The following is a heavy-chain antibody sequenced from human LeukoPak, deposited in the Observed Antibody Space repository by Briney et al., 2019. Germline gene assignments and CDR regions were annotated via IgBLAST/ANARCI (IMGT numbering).Heavy chain of an antibody. D-gene: IGHD6-13*01. Sequence: GGSLRLSCAASGFTFSTYVMHWVRQAPGKGLEWVAIIRYDGTNKYYADSVKGRFTISRDNSKNTLYLQMNSLRAEDTAVYYCAKAPTGYSIDYWGQGTLVTVSS. V-gene: IGHV3-30*02. J-gene: IGHJ4*02. CDR3: AKAPTGYSIDY. CDR2: IRYDGTNK. CDR1: GFTFSTYV.